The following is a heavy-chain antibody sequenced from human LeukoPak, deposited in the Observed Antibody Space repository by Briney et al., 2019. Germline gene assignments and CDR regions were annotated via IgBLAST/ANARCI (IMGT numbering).Heavy chain of an antibody. V-gene: IGHV3-30-3*01. Sequence: GRSLRLSCAASGFTFSSYAMHWVRQAPGKGLEWVAVISYDGSNKYYADSVKGRFTISRDNSKNTLYLQMNSLRAEDTAVYYCARVPPKTYSSGWYYFDYWGQGTLVTVSS. CDR2: ISYDGSNK. CDR3: ARVPPKTYSSGWYYFDY. CDR1: GFTFSSYA. J-gene: IGHJ4*02. D-gene: IGHD6-19*01.